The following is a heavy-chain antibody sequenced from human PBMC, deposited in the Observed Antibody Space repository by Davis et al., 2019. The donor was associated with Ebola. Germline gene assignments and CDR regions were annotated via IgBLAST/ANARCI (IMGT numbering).Heavy chain of an antibody. J-gene: IGHJ4*02. CDR3: TRSLWKWDLGWPRNYFDY. CDR1: GYTFSSYG. V-gene: IGHV3-33*01. D-gene: IGHD1-26*01. Sequence: GGSLRLSCAASGYTFSSYGMHWVRQAPGKGLEWVAVIWYDGSNKYYADSVKGRFTISRDNSANTVYLQMGSLTTEDTAVYYCTRSLWKWDLGWPRNYFDYWGLGTQVIVSS. CDR2: IWYDGSNK.